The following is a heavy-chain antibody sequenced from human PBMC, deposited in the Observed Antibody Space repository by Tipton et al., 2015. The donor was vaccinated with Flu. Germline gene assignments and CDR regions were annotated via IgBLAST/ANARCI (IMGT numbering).Heavy chain of an antibody. J-gene: IGHJ4*02. CDR1: GFTFSSYA. CDR3: TKDGLPKEDY. Sequence: GSLRLSCAASGFTFSSYAMAWVRQAPGRGLEWLSSITGGAESTYYADSVQGRFIISRDNSRNTLYLQLNSLTAADTAVYYCTKDGLPKEDYWGQGTLVSVSS. V-gene: IGHV3-23*01. CDR2: ITGGAEST.